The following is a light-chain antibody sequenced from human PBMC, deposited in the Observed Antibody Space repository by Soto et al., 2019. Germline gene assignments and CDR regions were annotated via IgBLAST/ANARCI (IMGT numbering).Light chain of an antibody. CDR2: GTS. V-gene: IGKV3-20*01. CDR1: QSVNNDY. CDR3: QQYGSSKLT. Sequence: IVLTRSPGNLSLSPGERATLSCRASQSVNNDYLACYQQRPGQAPSLLIYGTSRRATGIPDRFSGSGSGTDFTLTISGLEAENFAVYYCQQYGSSKLTFGGGTKVEIK. J-gene: IGKJ4*01.